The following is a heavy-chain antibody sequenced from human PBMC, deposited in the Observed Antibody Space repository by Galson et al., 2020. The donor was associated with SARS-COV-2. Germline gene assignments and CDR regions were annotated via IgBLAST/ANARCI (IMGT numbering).Heavy chain of an antibody. CDR3: ARDRQCSGGSCIYYYYGMDV. V-gene: IGHV1-18*01. D-gene: IGHD2-15*01. CDR2: ISAYNGNT. J-gene: IGHJ6*02. Sequence: ASVKVSCKASGYTFTSYGISWVRQAPGQGLEWIGWISAYNGNTNYAQKLQGRVTMTTDTSTSTAYMELRSLRSDDTAVYYCARDRQCSGGSCIYYYYGMDVWGQGTTVTVSS. CDR1: GYTFTSYG.